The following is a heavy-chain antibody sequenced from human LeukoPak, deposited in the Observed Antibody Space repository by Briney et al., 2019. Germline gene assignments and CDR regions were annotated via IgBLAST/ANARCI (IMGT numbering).Heavy chain of an antibody. CDR1: GFTFTRYW. CDR2: IKQDGSET. D-gene: IGHD4-17*01. Sequence: PGGSPRLSCAASGFTFTRYWMSWVRQAPGRGLEWVANIKQDGSETHYVDSVKGRFTISRDNARNLVYLQMNSLRDDDTAVYYCARDGDYIMPPFDYWGQGILVTVSS. V-gene: IGHV3-7*01. CDR3: ARDGDYIMPPFDY. J-gene: IGHJ4*02.